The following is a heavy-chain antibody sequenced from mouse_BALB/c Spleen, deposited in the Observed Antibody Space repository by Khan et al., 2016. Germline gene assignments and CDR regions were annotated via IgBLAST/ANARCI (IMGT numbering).Heavy chain of an antibody. J-gene: IGHJ2*01. CDR1: GFTFSRFG. Sequence: EVELVESGGGLVQPGGSRKLSCAASGFTFSRFGMHWVRQTPEKGLEWVAFISSGSSTIYYADTLKGRFTISRDNPKNALLLQMTSLRSEDTAMYYGTRGDYWGQGTTLTVSS. CDR2: ISSGSSTI. CDR3: TRGDY. V-gene: IGHV5-17*02.